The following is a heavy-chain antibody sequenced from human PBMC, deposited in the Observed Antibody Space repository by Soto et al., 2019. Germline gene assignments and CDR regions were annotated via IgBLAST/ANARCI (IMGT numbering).Heavy chain of an antibody. V-gene: IGHV1-18*01. D-gene: IGHD3-9*01. CDR1: GYTFTSYG. CDR3: ARPERPYDILTGYDY. J-gene: IGHJ4*02. Sequence: GASVKVSCKASGYTFTSYGISWVLQAPGQGLEWMGWISAYNGNTNYAQKLQGRVTMTTDTSTSTAYMELRSLRSDDTAVYYCARPERPYDILTGYDYWGQGTPVTVS. CDR2: ISAYNGNT.